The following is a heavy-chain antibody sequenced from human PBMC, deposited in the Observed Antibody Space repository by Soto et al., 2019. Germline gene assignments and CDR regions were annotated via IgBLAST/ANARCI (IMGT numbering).Heavy chain of an antibody. D-gene: IGHD5-18*01. V-gene: IGHV4-34*01. CDR1: GGSFSGYY. CDR3: ARGGTAMVAYYFDY. Sequence: QVQLQQWGAGLLKPSETLSLTCAVYGGSFSGYYWSWIRHPPGKGLEWIGEINHSASTNDNPSLKSRVTISVDTSKNQFSLKLSSVTATDTAVYYWARGGTAMVAYYFDYWGQGTLVTVST. J-gene: IGHJ4*02. CDR2: INHSAST.